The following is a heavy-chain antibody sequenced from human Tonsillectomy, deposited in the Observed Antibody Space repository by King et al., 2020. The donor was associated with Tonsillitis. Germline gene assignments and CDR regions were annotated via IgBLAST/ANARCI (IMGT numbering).Heavy chain of an antibody. CDR3: AKDSHYFASGSYYIDY. J-gene: IGHJ4*02. CDR1: GFTFTTYA. Sequence: VQLAESGGGVVQPGRSLRLSCAASGFTFTTYAMHWVRQAPGKGLEWVAVISYDGNNKYYADSVKGRFTISKDNSKNTLYLQMNSLRAEDTAVYYCAKDSHYFASGSYYIDYWGQGTLVTVSS. V-gene: IGHV3-30*18. D-gene: IGHD3-10*01. CDR2: ISYDGNNK.